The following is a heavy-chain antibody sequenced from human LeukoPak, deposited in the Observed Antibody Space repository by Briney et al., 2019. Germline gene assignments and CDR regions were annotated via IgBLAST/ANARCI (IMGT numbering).Heavy chain of an antibody. Sequence: GGSLRLSCAASGFTFSSYNMNWVRQAPGKGLEWVSSITSGSSYIYYADSVKGRFTISRDNAKNSLYLQMNSLRAEDTAVYYCARDRRSSSVDYWGQGTLVTVSS. CDR1: GFTFSSYN. V-gene: IGHV3-21*01. CDR2: ITSGSSYI. J-gene: IGHJ4*02. D-gene: IGHD6-6*01. CDR3: ARDRRSSSVDY.